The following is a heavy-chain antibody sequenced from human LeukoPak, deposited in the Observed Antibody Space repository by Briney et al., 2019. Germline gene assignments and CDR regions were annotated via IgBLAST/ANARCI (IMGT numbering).Heavy chain of an antibody. CDR2: IYYSGST. CDR1: GGSISSYY. J-gene: IGHJ3*02. D-gene: IGHD6-19*01. V-gene: IGHV4-59*12. CDR3: ASSRYSSGWRRPYDAFDI. Sequence: SETLSLTCTVSGGSISSYYWSWIRQPPGKGLEWIGYIYYSGSTNYNPSLKSRVTISVDTSKNQFSLKLSSVTAADTAVYYCASSRYSSGWRRPYDAFDIWGQGTMVTVSS.